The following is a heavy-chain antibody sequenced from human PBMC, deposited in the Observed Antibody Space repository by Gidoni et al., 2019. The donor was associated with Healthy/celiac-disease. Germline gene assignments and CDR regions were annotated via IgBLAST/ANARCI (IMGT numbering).Heavy chain of an antibody. Sequence: EVQLLESGGGLVQPGGSLRTSCAASGFPFISYAMIWVRQAPGKGLEWVSAISGSGGSTYYADSVKGRFTISRDNSKNTLYLQMNSLRAEDTAVYYCANPKGWAGSTDHDAFDIWGQGTMVTVSS. CDR1: GFPFISYA. V-gene: IGHV3-23*01. CDR2: ISGSGGST. D-gene: IGHD1-26*01. J-gene: IGHJ3*02. CDR3: ANPKGWAGSTDHDAFDI.